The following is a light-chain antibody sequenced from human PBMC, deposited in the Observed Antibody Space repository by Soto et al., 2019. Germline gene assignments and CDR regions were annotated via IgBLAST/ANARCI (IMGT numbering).Light chain of an antibody. CDR3: LQHHSYPQT. CDR2: KAS. J-gene: IGKJ1*01. V-gene: IGKV1-5*03. Sequence: DIPMTQSPSTLSAYVGDRVTIPCRASQSISSWLAWYQQKPGKAPKLLIYKASSLESGVPSRFSGSGSGTEFTLTISSLQPEDVATYYCLQHHSYPQTFGQGTKV. CDR1: QSISSW.